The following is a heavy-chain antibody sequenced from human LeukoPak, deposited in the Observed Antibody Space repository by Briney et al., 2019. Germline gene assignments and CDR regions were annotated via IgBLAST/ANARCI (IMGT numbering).Heavy chain of an antibody. J-gene: IGHJ4*02. CDR3: AKLGSPRAF. V-gene: IGHV4-59*01. Sequence: SENLSLTCSVSGGSIDTYYWSWLRQSPGKGLEWTGYIYYFGNTDYNPSLKSRVTISVDTSKNQFSLNLRSVTAADTAVYYCAKLGSPRAFWGQGILVRVSS. CDR1: GGSIDTYY. D-gene: IGHD7-27*01. CDR2: IYYFGNT.